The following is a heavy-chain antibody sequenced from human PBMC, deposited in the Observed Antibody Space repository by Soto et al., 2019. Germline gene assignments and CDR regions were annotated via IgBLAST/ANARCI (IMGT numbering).Heavy chain of an antibody. CDR1: GGSISSYY. J-gene: IGHJ4*02. V-gene: IGHV4-59*08. CDR2: IYYSGST. D-gene: IGHD3-10*01. CDR3: ARLGGSGSYYPFDY. Sequence: SETLSLTCTVSGGSISSYYWSWIRQPPGKGLEWIGYIYYSGSTNYNPSLKSRVTISVDTSKNQFSLKLSSVTAADTAVYYCARLGGSGSYYPFDYWGQGTLVTVS.